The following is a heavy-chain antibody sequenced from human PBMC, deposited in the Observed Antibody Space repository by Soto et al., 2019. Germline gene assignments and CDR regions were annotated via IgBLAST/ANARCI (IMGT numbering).Heavy chain of an antibody. V-gene: IGHV4-34*01. CDR1: CGSFSGYY. J-gene: IGHJ4*02. Sequence: SETLSLTCAVYCGSFSGYYWSWIRQPPGKGLEWIGEINHSGSTNYNPSLKSRVTISVDTSKNQFSLKLSSVTAADTAVYYCAREEVVTDSGSYGGEEQWGQGTLVTVSS. CDR2: INHSGST. CDR3: AREEVVTDSGSYGGEEQ. D-gene: IGHD1-26*01.